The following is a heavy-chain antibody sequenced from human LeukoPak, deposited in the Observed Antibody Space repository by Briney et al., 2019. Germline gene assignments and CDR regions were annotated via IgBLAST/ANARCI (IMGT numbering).Heavy chain of an antibody. J-gene: IGHJ6*03. Sequence: SGGSLRLSCAASAFTFSSYSMNWVRHAPGKGLEWVSSVSSSSTYIYYADSVKGRFTISRDNAKNSLYLQMNSLRAEDTAVYYCARTPYSSSSWDYYYMDVWGKGTTVTVSS. CDR2: VSSSSTYI. CDR3: ARTPYSSSSWDYYYMDV. CDR1: AFTFSSYS. V-gene: IGHV3-21*01. D-gene: IGHD6-6*01.